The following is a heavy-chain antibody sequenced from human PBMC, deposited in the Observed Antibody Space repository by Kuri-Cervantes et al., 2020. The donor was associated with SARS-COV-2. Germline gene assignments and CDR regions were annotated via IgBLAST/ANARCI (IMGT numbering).Heavy chain of an antibody. CDR1: GFTFSSYG. J-gene: IGHJ6*03. CDR3: ARAHIDTTGWLPERWRSYYMDV. D-gene: IGHD2/OR15-2a*01. CDR2: IKQDGSET. V-gene: IGHV3-7*01. Sequence: GGSLRLSCAASGFTFSSYGMSWVRQAPGKGLEWVAHIKQDGSETHYVDSVQGRFTIFRDHAKNSLYLQMNSLRADDTAVYYCARAHIDTTGWLPERWRSYYMDVWGKGTTVTVSS.